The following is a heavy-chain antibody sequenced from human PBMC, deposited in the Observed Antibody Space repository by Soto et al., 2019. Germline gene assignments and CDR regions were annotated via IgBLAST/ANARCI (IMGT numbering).Heavy chain of an antibody. CDR2: IIPVFGTV. CDR3: TKVMTAAGHDS. Sequence: HVKLVQSGAEVKKPGSSVKVSCKASGGTFANSAISWQRHDPGPGLEWRGGIIPVFGTVNYAQKFEGRASIAADESASTVFMKMGTLTSGDTAVFYCTKVMTAAGHDSWGQGSLGTVSS. V-gene: IGHV1-69*01. CDR1: GGTFANSA. D-gene: IGHD3-3*01. J-gene: IGHJ4*02.